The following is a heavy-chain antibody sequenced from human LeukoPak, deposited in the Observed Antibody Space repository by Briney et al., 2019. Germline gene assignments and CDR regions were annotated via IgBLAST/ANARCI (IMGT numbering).Heavy chain of an antibody. J-gene: IGHJ4*02. Sequence: SETLSLTCAVYGGSFSGSYWSWIRQTPGKGLQWTGDVNHSGSINYNPSLKSRGAISVDTSKNQCSLKLSSVTAADTAVYYCVRVGESIGYYQGSPRSHWGQGTLVTVSS. CDR1: GGSFSGSY. D-gene: IGHD3-22*01. V-gene: IGHV4-34*01. CDR3: VRVGESIGYYQGSPRSH. CDR2: VNHSGSI.